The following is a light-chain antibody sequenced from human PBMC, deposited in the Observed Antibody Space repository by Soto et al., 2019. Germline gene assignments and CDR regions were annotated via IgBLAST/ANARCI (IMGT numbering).Light chain of an antibody. Sequence: DSQMTQYHSTLPASVGDRFTNTCRASQSISNWLAWYQQKTGTAPKLMIYHASTLESGVPSRFSGSGYGTDFNLTIRSLQTEDFATYYCQQSYGTPWTFGQGTKVDIK. V-gene: IGKV1-5*01. CDR2: HAS. CDR1: QSISNW. CDR3: QQSYGTPWT. J-gene: IGKJ1*01.